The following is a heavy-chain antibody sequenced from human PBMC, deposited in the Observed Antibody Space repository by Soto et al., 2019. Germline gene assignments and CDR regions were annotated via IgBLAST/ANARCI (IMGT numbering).Heavy chain of an antibody. CDR1: GVKFSNYA. D-gene: IGHD3-16*01. J-gene: IGHJ4*02. CDR2: ISATGGGT. V-gene: IGHV3-23*01. Sequence: GGSLSLSCTASGVKFSNYAMSWVRHDPGKGLEWVSLISATGGGTYYADSVKGRFTISRDNSHNTLYLQVHSLTAEDTAVYYCAKDRRAGGNSAFYFDFWGQGAQVTVS. CDR3: AKDRRAGGNSAFYFDF.